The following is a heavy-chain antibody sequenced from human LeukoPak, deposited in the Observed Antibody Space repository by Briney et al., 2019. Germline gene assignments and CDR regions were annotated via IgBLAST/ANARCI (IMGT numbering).Heavy chain of an antibody. V-gene: IGHV4-61*02. Sequence: PSETLSLTCTVSGGSISSGSYYWSWIRQPAGKGLEWIGRIYTSGSTNYNPSLKSRVTISVDTSKNQFSLKLSSVTAADTAVYYCARDEGIQLWSWALFDPWGQGTLVTVSS. CDR1: GGSISSGSYY. CDR3: ARDEGIQLWSWALFDP. D-gene: IGHD5-18*01. J-gene: IGHJ5*02. CDR2: IYTSGST.